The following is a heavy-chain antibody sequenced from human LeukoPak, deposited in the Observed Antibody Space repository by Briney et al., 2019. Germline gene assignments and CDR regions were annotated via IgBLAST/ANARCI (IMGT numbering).Heavy chain of an antibody. J-gene: IGHJ6*03. D-gene: IGHD6-13*01. CDR2: ISAYNGNT. Sequence: ASVKVSCKASGYTFTSYGISWVRQAPGQGLEWMGWISAYNGNTNYAQKLQGRVTMTTDTSTSTAYMELRSLRSDDTAVYYCARADSSSWSNYYYYYYMDVWGKGTTVTVS. V-gene: IGHV1-18*01. CDR3: ARADSSSWSNYYYYYYMDV. CDR1: GYTFTSYG.